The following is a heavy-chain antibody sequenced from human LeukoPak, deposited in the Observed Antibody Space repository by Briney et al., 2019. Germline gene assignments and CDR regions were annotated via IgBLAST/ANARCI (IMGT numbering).Heavy chain of an antibody. Sequence: SETLSLTCTVSGGSVSSGSYYWSWIRQPPGTGLEWIGYIYYSGSTNYNPSLKSRVTISVDTSKNQFSLKLSSVTAADTAVYYCARSVYCSGGSCYSGDNWFDPWGQGTLVTVSS. V-gene: IGHV4-61*01. CDR3: ARSVYCSGGSCYSGDNWFDP. J-gene: IGHJ5*02. D-gene: IGHD2-15*01. CDR2: IYYSGST. CDR1: GGSVSSGSYY.